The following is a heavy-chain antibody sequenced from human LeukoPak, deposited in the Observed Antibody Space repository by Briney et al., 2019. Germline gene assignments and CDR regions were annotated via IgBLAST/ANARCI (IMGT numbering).Heavy chain of an antibody. V-gene: IGHV3-53*01. CDR3: ARSGGYWYSDL. J-gene: IGHJ2*01. Sequence: PGGSLRLSCAASGFTVSSYYMSWVRQAPGKGLGWVSLIYSDGTTYYADSVKGRFTISRDNSKNTLYLQMNSLRAEDTAVYYCARSGGYWYSDLWGRGTLVTVSS. D-gene: IGHD2-15*01. CDR1: GFTVSSYY. CDR2: IYSDGTT.